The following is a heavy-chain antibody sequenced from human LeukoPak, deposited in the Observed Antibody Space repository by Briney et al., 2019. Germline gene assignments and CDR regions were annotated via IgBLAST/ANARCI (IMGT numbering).Heavy chain of an antibody. Sequence: GGSLRLSCAASGFTFSSYAVSWVRQAPGKGLEWVSGISGSGGSTYYADSVKGRFTISRDNSKNTLYLQMNSLRTEDTAVYYCAKTPKVRGVSNFDYWGQGTLVTVSS. CDR2: ISGSGGST. J-gene: IGHJ4*02. CDR3: AKTPKVRGVSNFDY. D-gene: IGHD3-10*01. V-gene: IGHV3-23*01. CDR1: GFTFSSYA.